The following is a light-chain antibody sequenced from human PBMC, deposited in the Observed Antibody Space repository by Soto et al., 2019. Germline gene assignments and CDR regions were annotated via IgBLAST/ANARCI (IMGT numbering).Light chain of an antibody. CDR2: STN. CDR1: SGSVSSNYH. CDR3: VLYMGSGIWM. J-gene: IGLJ3*02. V-gene: IGLV8-61*01. Sequence: QTVVTQEPSFSVSPGGTVTLTCGLSSGSVSSNYHPSWFQQTPGQAPRTLISSTNIRSSGVPDRFSGSILGNKAALIITGAQADDESDYYCVLYMGSGIWMFGGGTKLTVL.